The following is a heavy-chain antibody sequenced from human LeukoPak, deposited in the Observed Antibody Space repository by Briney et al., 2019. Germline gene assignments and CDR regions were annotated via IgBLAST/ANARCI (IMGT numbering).Heavy chain of an antibody. CDR1: GFTFSSYD. V-gene: IGHV3-13*04. CDR2: IGTAGDT. J-gene: IGHJ4*02. CDR3: ARDYYDSSGYYPFDN. D-gene: IGHD3-22*01. Sequence: GSLRLSCAASGFTFSSYDMHWVRQPTGKGLEWVSGIGTAGDTYYPGSVKGRFTISRENAKNSLYLQMNSLRAEDTAVYYCARDYYDSSGYYPFDNWGPGTLLTVSS.